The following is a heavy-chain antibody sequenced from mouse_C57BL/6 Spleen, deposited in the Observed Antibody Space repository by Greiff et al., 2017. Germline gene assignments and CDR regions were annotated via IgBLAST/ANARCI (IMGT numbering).Heavy chain of an antibody. V-gene: IGHV1-64*01. D-gene: IGHD1-1*01. CDR1: GYTFTSYW. CDR2: IHPNSGST. Sequence: QVQLQQPGAELVKPGASVKLSCKASGYTFTSYWMHWVKQRPGQGLEWIGMIHPNSGSTNYNEKLKSKATLTVDKTTSTAYMQLSSLTSEDSAVYYCARRGIITTVVAYYFDYWGQGTTLTVSS. J-gene: IGHJ2*01. CDR3: ARRGIITTVVAYYFDY.